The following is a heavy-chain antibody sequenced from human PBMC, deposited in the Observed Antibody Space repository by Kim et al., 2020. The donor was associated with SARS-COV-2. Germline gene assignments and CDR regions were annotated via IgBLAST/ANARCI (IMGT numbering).Heavy chain of an antibody. V-gene: IGHV5-10-1*01. Sequence: GESLKISCKGSGYSFTSYWISWVRQMPGKGLEWMGRIDPSDSYTNYSPSFQGHVTISADKSISTAYLQWSSLKASDTAMYYCARHLWRGYCSSTSCSPFDYWGQGTLVTVSS. CDR1: GYSFTSYW. D-gene: IGHD2-2*01. J-gene: IGHJ4*02. CDR2: IDPSDSYT. CDR3: ARHLWRGYCSSTSCSPFDY.